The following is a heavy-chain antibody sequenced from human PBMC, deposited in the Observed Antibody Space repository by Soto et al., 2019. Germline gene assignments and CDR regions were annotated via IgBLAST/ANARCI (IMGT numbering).Heavy chain of an antibody. Sequence: SETLSLTCAVYGGSFSGYYWSWIRQPPGKGLEWIGEINHSGSTNYNPSLKSRVTISVDTSKNQFSLKLSSVTAADTAVYYCARRVGSSSPQVAYYFDYWGQGTLVTVSS. CDR3: ARRVGSSSPQVAYYFDY. CDR1: GGSFSGYY. D-gene: IGHD6-6*01. V-gene: IGHV4-34*01. CDR2: INHSGST. J-gene: IGHJ4*02.